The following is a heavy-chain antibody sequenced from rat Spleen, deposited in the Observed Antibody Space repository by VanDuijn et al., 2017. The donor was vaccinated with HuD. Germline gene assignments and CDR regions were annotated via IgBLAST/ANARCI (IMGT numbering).Heavy chain of an antibody. V-gene: IGHV5-27*01. CDR3: ATTSGDY. D-gene: IGHD1-1*01. CDR1: GFTFSNYY. J-gene: IGHJ2*01. CDR2: ISPSGGST. Sequence: EVQLVESGGGLVQPGRSLKLSCAASGFTFSNYYMAWVRQAPTKGLEWVASISPSGGSTYYPDSVKGRFTISRDNAKSTQYLQMDSLRSEDTATYYCATTSGDYWGQGVMVTVSS.